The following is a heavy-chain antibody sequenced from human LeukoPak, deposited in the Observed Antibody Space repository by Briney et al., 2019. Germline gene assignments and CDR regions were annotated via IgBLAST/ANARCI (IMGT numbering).Heavy chain of an antibody. D-gene: IGHD4-17*01. Sequence: SVKGRFTISRDNSKNTLYLQMNSLRAEDTAVYFCAREATVTVGDYFFDYWGQGTLVTVSS. CDR3: AREATVTVGDYFFDY. V-gene: IGHV3-30*01. J-gene: IGHJ4*02.